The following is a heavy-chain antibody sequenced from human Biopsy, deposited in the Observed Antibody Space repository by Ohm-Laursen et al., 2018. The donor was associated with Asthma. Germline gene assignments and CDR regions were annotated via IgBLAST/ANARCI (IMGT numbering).Heavy chain of an antibody. D-gene: IGHD1-1*01. J-gene: IGHJ3*02. CDR2: ISFDGSNK. V-gene: IGHV3-30*03. CDR1: GFSFSRYG. Sequence: SLRLSCAASGFSFSRYGMHWVRQAPGKGLEWVAVISFDGSNKYYGDSVKGRFTMARDNSKNTLDLQMSSLREEDTAVYYCVRDGTDDAFDIWGQGTVVSVSS. CDR3: VRDGTDDAFDI.